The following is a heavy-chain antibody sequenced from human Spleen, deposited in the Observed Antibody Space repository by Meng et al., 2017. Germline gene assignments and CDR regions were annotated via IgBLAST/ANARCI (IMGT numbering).Heavy chain of an antibody. J-gene: IGHJ4*02. Sequence: GGSLRLSCGASGFNFGDYIMHWVRQSPGKGLEWISRIVSDGGITTYADSVKGRFTVSRDNAKNTLYLQMNSLRAEDTAVYYCARAITGIGSGYYTGVDFWGQGALVTVSS. CDR3: ARAITGIGSGYYTGVDF. V-gene: IGHV3-74*01. CDR2: IVSDGGIT. CDR1: GFNFGDYI. D-gene: IGHD3-3*01.